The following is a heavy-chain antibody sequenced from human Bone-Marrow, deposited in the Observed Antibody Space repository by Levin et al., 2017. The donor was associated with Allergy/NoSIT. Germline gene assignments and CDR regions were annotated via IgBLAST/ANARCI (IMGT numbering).Heavy chain of an antibody. CDR2: IHSSGTT. V-gene: IGHV4-59*01. Sequence: PSETLSLTCTVSGGSIINYYWTWIRQPPGKGLEWIGYIHSSGTTNYSPSLRSRLTISPDTSKNQFSLKLTSVTAADTAVYYCARVNWAGSNQFVDFWGQGALVTVSS. D-gene: IGHD4-11*01. CDR1: GGSIINYY. J-gene: IGHJ4*02. CDR3: ARVNWAGSNQFVDF.